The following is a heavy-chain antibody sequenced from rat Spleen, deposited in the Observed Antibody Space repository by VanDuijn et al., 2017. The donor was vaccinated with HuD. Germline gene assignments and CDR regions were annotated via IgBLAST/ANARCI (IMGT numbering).Heavy chain of an antibody. CDR3: ARQGLRRVPFDY. J-gene: IGHJ2*01. D-gene: IGHD1-11*01. Sequence: EVQLVESGGGLVRPGRSLKLSCAASGITFSDSVMAWVRQTPTKGLEWVAFIGTGGVNTYYRDSVKGRFTISRDDAKNTQYLQMDSLRSEDTATYYCARQGLRRVPFDYWGQGVMVTASS. V-gene: IGHV5S14*01. CDR2: IGTGGVNT. CDR1: GITFSDSV.